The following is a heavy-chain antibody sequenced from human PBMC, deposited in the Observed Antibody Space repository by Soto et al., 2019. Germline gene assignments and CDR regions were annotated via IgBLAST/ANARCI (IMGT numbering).Heavy chain of an antibody. CDR2: IIPILGIA. CDR1: GYTFTSYT. Sequence: GASVKVSCKASGYTFTSYTISWVRQAPGQGLEWMGRIIPILGIANYAQKFQGRVTITADKSTSTAYMELSSLRSEDTAVYYCATDSFGYSYGYGLDYWGQGTLVTVSS. CDR3: ATDSFGYSYGYGLDY. J-gene: IGHJ4*02. D-gene: IGHD5-18*01. V-gene: IGHV1-69*02.